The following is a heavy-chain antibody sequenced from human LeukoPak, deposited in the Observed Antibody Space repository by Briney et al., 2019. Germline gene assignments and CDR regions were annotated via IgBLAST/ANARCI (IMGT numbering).Heavy chain of an antibody. J-gene: IGHJ4*02. CDR2: IKQDGSEK. V-gene: IGHV3-7*03. CDR3: AKDRAYYGSGSYPFFDY. D-gene: IGHD3-10*01. Sequence: GGSLRLSCAASGFTFSSYWMSWVRQAPGKGLEWVANIKQDGSEKYYVDSVKGRFTISRDNAKNSLYLQMNSLRAEDTALYYCAKDRAYYGSGSYPFFDYWGQGTLVTVSS. CDR1: GFTFSSYW.